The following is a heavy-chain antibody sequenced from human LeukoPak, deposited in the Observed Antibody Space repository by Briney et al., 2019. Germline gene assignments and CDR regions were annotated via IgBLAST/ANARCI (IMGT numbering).Heavy chain of an antibody. V-gene: IGHV4-30-4*01. CDR2: IYYSGST. CDR1: GGSISSGDYY. D-gene: IGHD4-17*01. CDR3: AREITRVTTDLFDY. Sequence: SQTLSLTCTVSGGSISSGDYYWSWIRQPPGKGLEWIGYIYYSGSTYYNPSLKSRVTILVDTSKNQFSLKLSSVTAADTAVYYCAREITRVTTDLFDYWGQGTLVTVSS. J-gene: IGHJ4*02.